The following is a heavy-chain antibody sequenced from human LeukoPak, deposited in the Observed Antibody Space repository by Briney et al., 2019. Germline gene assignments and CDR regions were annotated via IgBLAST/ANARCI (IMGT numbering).Heavy chain of an antibody. CDR3: ARGAVSGTSDY. CDR2: IYHSGST. CDR1: GYSISSGYY. J-gene: IGHJ4*02. Sequence: SETLSLTCTVSGYSISSGYYWGWIRQPPGKGLEWIGSIYHSGSTYYNPSLKSRVTISVDRSKNQFSLKLSSVTAADTAVYYCARGAVSGTSDYWGQGTLVTVSS. V-gene: IGHV4-38-2*02.